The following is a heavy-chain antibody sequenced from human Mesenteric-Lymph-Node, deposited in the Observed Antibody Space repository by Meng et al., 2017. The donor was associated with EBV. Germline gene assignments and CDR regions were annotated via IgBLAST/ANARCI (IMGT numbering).Heavy chain of an antibody. D-gene: IGHD4-17*01. CDR1: GYTFTGYY. V-gene: IGHV1-2*04. CDR3: ARDDYGDLPLDY. Sequence: QLVQAGAEVKKCGASVKVACKASGYTFTGYYVHWVRQAPGQGLEWMGWINPNSGGTNYAQKFQGWVTMTRDTSINTAYMELSRLRSDDTAVYYCARDDYGDLPLDYWGQGTLVTVSS. J-gene: IGHJ4*02. CDR2: INPNSGGT.